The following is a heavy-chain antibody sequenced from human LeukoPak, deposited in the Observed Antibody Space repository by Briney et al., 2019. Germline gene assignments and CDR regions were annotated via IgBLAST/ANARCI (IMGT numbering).Heavy chain of an antibody. J-gene: IGHJ6*02. CDR2: ISAYNGNT. V-gene: IGHV1-18*01. CDR1: GGTFSSYA. Sequence: GSSVKVSCKASGGTFSSYAISWVRQAPGQGLEWMGWISAYNGNTNYVQKLQGRVTMTTDTSTSTAYMELRSLRSDDTAVYYCARARMVLIYYYGMDVWGQGTTVTVSS. CDR3: ARARMVLIYYYGMDV. D-gene: IGHD4/OR15-4a*01.